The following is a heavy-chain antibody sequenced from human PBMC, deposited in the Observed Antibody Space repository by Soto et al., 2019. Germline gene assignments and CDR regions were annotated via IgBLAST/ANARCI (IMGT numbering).Heavy chain of an antibody. Sequence: SETVSLTCTVSGGSISSYYRSWIRQPPGKGLEWIGYIYYSGSTNYNPSLKSRVTISVDTSRNQFSLKLSSVTAADTAVYYCARHPGEDYYYMDVWGKGTTVTVSS. CDR3: ARHPGEDYYYMDV. CDR1: GGSISSYY. D-gene: IGHD3-10*01. V-gene: IGHV4-59*08. CDR2: IYYSGST. J-gene: IGHJ6*03.